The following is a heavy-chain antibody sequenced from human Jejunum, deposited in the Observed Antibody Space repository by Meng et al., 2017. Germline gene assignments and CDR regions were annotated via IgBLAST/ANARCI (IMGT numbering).Heavy chain of an antibody. CDR2: IWHDGSKV. D-gene: IGHD3-10*01. CDR3: LRGRDY. Sequence: QVQLVESGGGVVQTGKSLRLSCAASGFNFTNYGMHWVRQAQGKGLEWVAVIWHDGSKVFYADSVRGRFTISRDNSHNTVDLQMNSVRVDDTAVYFCLRGRDYWGQGTLVTVSS. J-gene: IGHJ4*02. V-gene: IGHV3-33*01. CDR1: GFNFTNYG.